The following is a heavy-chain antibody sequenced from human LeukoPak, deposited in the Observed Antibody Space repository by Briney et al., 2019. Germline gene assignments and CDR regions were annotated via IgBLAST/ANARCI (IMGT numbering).Heavy chain of an antibody. CDR3: ALLGGRQWLVRPTNWFDP. J-gene: IGHJ5*02. Sequence: SETLSLTCTVSSGSISTSNYYWGWVRQPPGKALEWIGNIFYSGSTYYNPSLKSRVTISVDTSKNQFSLKLSSVTAADTAVYYCALLGGRQWLVRPTNWFDPWGQGTLVTVSS. CDR2: IFYSGST. D-gene: IGHD6-19*01. CDR1: SGSISTSNYY. V-gene: IGHV4-39*07.